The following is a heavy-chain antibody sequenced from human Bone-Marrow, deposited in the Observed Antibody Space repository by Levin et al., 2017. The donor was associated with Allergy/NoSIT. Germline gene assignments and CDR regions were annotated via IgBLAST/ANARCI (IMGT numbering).Heavy chain of an antibody. D-gene: IGHD2-2*01. J-gene: IGHJ4*02. V-gene: IGHV1-8*01. CDR2: MNPNSGNT. CDR3: ARGPRNLPATARYYFDY. Sequence: ASVKVSCKASGYTFTSYDINWVRQATGQGLEWMGWMNPNSGNTGYAQKFQGRVTMTRNTSISTAYMELSSLRSEDTAVYYCARGPRNLPATARYYFDYWGQGTLVTVSS. CDR1: GYTFTSYD.